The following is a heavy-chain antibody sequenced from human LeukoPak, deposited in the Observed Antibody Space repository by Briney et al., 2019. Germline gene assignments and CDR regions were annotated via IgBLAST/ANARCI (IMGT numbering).Heavy chain of an antibody. CDR1: GFTFSSYA. J-gene: IGHJ3*02. CDR3: ARDRANWGIGDAFDI. V-gene: IGHV3-30*04. CDR2: ISYDGSNK. D-gene: IGHD7-27*01. Sequence: GRSLRLSCAASGFTFSSYAMHWVRQAPGKGLEWVAVISYDGSNKYYADSVKGRFTIPRDNSKNTLYLQMNSLRAEDTAVYYCARDRANWGIGDAFDIWGQGTMVTVSS.